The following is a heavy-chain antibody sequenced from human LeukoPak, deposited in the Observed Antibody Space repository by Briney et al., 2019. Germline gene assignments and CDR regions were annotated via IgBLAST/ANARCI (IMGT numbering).Heavy chain of an antibody. CDR3: ARLPSAQWFGELPVY. D-gene: IGHD3-10*01. J-gene: IGHJ4*02. CDR2: IYYSGST. Sequence: PSETLSLTCTVSGGSISSSSYYWGWIRQPPGKGLEWIGSIYYSGSTYYNPSLKSRVTISVDTSKNQFSLKLSSVTAADTAVYYCARLPSAQWFGELPVYWGQGTLVTVSS. CDR1: GGSISSSSYY. V-gene: IGHV4-39*01.